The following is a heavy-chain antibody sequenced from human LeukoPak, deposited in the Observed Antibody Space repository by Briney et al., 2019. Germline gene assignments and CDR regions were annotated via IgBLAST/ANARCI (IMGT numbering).Heavy chain of an antibody. CDR1: GFTFGSYA. CDR3: ARDWGLDY. D-gene: IGHD7-27*01. CDR2: ISYDGSNK. J-gene: IGHJ4*02. Sequence: PGRSLRLSCAASGFTFGSYAMHWVRQAPGKGLEWVAVISYDGSNKYYADSVKGRFTISRDNSKNTLYLQMNSLRAEDTAVYYCARDWGLDYWGQGTLVTVSS. V-gene: IGHV3-30*04.